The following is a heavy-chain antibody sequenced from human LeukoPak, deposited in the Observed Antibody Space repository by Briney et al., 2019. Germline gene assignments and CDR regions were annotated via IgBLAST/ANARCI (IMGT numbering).Heavy chain of an antibody. CDR1: GFTFSSYA. D-gene: IGHD5-12*01. CDR2: ISGSGGNT. CDR3: AKTAIVATLRRELDY. V-gene: IGHV3-23*01. J-gene: IGHJ4*02. Sequence: PGGSLRLSCAASGFTFSSYAMSWVRQAPGKGREWVSGISGSGGNTYYADSVKGRFTISRDNSNNTLYLQMNSLRAEDTAVYYCAKTAIVATLRRELDYWGEGTLVTVSS.